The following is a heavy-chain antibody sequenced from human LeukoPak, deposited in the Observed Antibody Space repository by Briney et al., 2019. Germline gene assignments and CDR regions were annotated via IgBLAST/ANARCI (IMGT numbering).Heavy chain of an antibody. V-gene: IGHV4-59*08. CDR1: GGSISSYY. CDR2: IYYSGST. D-gene: IGHD3-22*01. J-gene: IGHJ3*02. CDR3: ARHFPYYYDSSGYSIDAFDI. Sequence: SETLSLTCTVSGGSISSYYWSWIRQPPGKGLEWIGYIYYSGSTNYNPSLKSRVTISVDTSKNQFSLKLSSVTAADTAVYYCARHFPYYYDSSGYSIDAFDIWGQGTMVTVSS.